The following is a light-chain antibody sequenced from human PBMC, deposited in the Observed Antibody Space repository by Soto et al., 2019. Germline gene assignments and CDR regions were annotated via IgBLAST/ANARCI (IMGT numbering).Light chain of an antibody. CDR3: QQSYTAPFT. CDR2: SAS. Sequence: DFQMTQSPSSLSASVGDRVSITCRASQSIGTSLNWYQQKPGKAPKLLIYSASTLQGGGPSRFSGSGSRTDFTLTISSLQPEDFATYYCQQSYTAPFTFGPGTKLDVK. J-gene: IGKJ3*01. V-gene: IGKV1-39*01. CDR1: QSIGTS.